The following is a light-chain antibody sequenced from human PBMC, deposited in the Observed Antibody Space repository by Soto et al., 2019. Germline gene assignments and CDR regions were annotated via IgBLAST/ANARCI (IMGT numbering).Light chain of an antibody. J-gene: IGKJ4*01. Sequence: DIQMTQSPSTLSASVGDRVTITCRASQSISSWLAWYQQKPGKAPKLLIYKASSLESGVPSRFSGSGSGTEFTLTISSLQPDDFATYYCQQYNSIGGLTFGGGTKVEIK. CDR2: KAS. CDR1: QSISSW. CDR3: QQYNSIGGLT. V-gene: IGKV1-5*03.